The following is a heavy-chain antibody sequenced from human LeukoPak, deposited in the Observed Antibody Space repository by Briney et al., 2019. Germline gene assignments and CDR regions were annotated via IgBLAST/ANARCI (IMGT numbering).Heavy chain of an antibody. V-gene: IGHV3-49*04. CDR3: SRAYGSGFRNIDP. J-gene: IGHJ5*02. Sequence: GGSLRLSCAASGFTFSNYWMSWVRQAPGKGLEWVGFIRGKPFGETTEYAASVEGRFIISRDDSKKIAYLQMNSLKTEDTAVYYCSRAYGSGFRNIDPWGPGTPVTVSS. D-gene: IGHD3-10*01. CDR1: GFTFSNYW. CDR2: IRGKPFGETT.